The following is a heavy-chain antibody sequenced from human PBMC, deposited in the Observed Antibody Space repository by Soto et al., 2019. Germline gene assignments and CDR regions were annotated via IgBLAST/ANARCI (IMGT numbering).Heavy chain of an antibody. J-gene: IGHJ3*02. CDR3: AAAYYYDSSGYYFISAFDI. CDR1: GFTFTSSA. D-gene: IGHD3-22*01. CDR2: IVVGSGNT. V-gene: IGHV1-58*01. Sequence: SLKVSCKASGFTFTSSAVQWVRQARGERLEWIGWIVVGSGNTNYAQKFQERVTITRDMSTSTAYMELSSLRSEDTAVYYCAAAYYYDSSGYYFISAFDIWGQGTMVTVSS.